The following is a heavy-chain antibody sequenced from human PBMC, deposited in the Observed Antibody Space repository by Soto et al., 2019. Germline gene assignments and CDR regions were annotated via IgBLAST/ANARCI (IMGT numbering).Heavy chain of an antibody. V-gene: IGHV4-34*01. J-gene: IGHJ3*02. CDR3: ARVERGTATTVVDAFDI. CDR2: MSHSGGT. D-gene: IGHD1-1*01. Sequence: QVQLQQWGAGLLKPSETLSLTGAVYGGFVTSGSYYWSWIRQPPGKGLEWIGEMSHSGGTHFNPSLKSRVTISVDTSKNQFTLKMRSVTAADTALYYCARVERGTATTVVDAFDIWGPGTMVTVSA. CDR1: GGFVTSGSYY.